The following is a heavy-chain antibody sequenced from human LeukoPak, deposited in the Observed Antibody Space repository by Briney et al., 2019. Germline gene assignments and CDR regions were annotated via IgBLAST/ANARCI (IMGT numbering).Heavy chain of an antibody. D-gene: IGHD3-22*01. Sequence: GGSLRLSCAASGFTFSSYAMSWVRQAPGEGLEWVSSISSSSSYIYYADSVKGRFTISRDNAKNSLYLQMNSLRAEDTAVYYCARDSRPYDSSGYYYPDAFDIWGQGTMVTVSS. V-gene: IGHV3-21*01. CDR2: ISSSSSYI. CDR3: ARDSRPYDSSGYYYPDAFDI. CDR1: GFTFSSYA. J-gene: IGHJ3*02.